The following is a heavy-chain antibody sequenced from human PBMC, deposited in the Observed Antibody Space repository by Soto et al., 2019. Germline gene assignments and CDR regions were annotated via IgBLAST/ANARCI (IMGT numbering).Heavy chain of an antibody. CDR1: GGSISSSSYY. V-gene: IGHV4-39*01. Sequence: SETLSLTCTVSGGSISSSSYYWGWIRQPPGKGLEWIGSIYYSGSTYYNPSLKSRVTISVDTSKNQFSLKLSSVTAADTAVYYCARSHWYSASWGKGSLVTVSS. D-gene: IGHD2-21*02. CDR3: ARSHWYSAS. CDR2: IYYSGST. J-gene: IGHJ5*02.